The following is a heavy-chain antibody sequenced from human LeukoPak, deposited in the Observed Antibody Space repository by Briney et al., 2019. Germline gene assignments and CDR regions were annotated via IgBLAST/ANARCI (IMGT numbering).Heavy chain of an antibody. D-gene: IGHD3-16*01. V-gene: IGHV1-2*02. CDR2: INPNNGGT. CDR1: GYTFTGYY. CDR3: ARDLEYLYPGGAFDI. Sequence: VASVKVSCKASGYTFTGYYMHWVRQAPGQGLEWMGWINPNNGGTKYAQKFQGRVTMTRDTSISTAYMELSRLRSDDTAVYYCARDLEYLYPGGAFDIWGQGTMVTVSS. J-gene: IGHJ3*02.